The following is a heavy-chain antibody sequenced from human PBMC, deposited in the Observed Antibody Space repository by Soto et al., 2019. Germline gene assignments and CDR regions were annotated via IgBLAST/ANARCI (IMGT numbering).Heavy chain of an antibody. Sequence: PGESLKISCKGSGYSFTSYWIGWVRQMPGKGLEWMGIIYPGDSDTRYSPSFQGQVTISADKSISTAYLQWSSLKASDTAMYYCARRGSLHDDGYDWVGAILAFDIWGRGTMVTVSS. V-gene: IGHV5-51*01. D-gene: IGHD5-12*01. J-gene: IGHJ3*02. CDR2: IYPGDSDT. CDR1: GYSFTSYW. CDR3: ARRGSLHDDGYDWVGAILAFDI.